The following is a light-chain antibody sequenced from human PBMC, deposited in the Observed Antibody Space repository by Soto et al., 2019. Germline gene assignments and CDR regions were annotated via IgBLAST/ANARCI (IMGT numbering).Light chain of an antibody. V-gene: IGKV1-5*03. CDR3: QQYISYPIT. J-gene: IGKJ4*01. CDR1: QSISYW. Sequence: DIQMTQSPSTLSASVGDRVIITCRASQSISYWLAWYQQKPGKAPKSLIYKASTLGDGVPSRFSGSGSGTEFTLTINSLQPDDFATYYCQQYISYPITFGGGTEVEIK. CDR2: KAS.